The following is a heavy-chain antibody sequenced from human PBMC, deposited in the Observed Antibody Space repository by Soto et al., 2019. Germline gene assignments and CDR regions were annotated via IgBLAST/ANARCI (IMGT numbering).Heavy chain of an antibody. CDR3: ARQVYSSGWLYFFDT. J-gene: IGHJ4*02. V-gene: IGHV4-34*01. Sequence: TLSLTCAVHGGSFSGYYWCLIRQPPGKGLEWIGEINHGGTSNYNPSLKSRAIISVDTSKNQFSLKLTSVTAEDTALYFCARQVYSSGWLYFFDTWGQGTLVTVSS. D-gene: IGHD6-19*01. CDR2: INHGGTS. CDR1: GGSFSGYY.